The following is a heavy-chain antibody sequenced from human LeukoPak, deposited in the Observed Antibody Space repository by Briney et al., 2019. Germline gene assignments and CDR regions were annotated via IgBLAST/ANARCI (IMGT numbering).Heavy chain of an antibody. J-gene: IGHJ4*02. CDR1: GYTFTGYY. CDR3: ARGWRPTIAVAGLFDY. D-gene: IGHD6-19*01. V-gene: IGHV1-2*06. CDR2: INPNSGGT. Sequence: ASVKVSCKASGYTFTGYYMHWVRQAPGQGLEWMGRINPNSGGTNYAQKFQGRVTMTGDTSISTAYMELSRLRSDDTAVYYCARGWRPTIAVAGLFDYWGQGTLVTVSS.